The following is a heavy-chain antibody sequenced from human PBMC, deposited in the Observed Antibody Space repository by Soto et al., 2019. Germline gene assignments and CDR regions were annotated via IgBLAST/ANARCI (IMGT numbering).Heavy chain of an antibody. Sequence: GASVKVSCKASGYTFTGYYMHCVRQAPGQGLEWMGWINPNSGGTNYAQKFQGWVTMTRGTSISTAYMELSRLRSDDTAVYYCARGVLGNRKPYYYYYYGMDVWGQGTTVTVSS. CDR3: ARGVLGNRKPYYYYYYGMDV. CDR2: INPNSGGT. CDR1: GYTFTGYY. J-gene: IGHJ6*02. D-gene: IGHD1-1*01. V-gene: IGHV1-2*04.